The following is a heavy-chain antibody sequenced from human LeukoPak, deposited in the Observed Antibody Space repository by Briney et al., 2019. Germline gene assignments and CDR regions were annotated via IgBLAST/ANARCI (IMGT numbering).Heavy chain of an antibody. V-gene: IGHV4-4*07. CDR2: IYTSGST. CDR3: ARETHTYCGGDCYPHYYYYDMDV. CDR1: GGSISSYY. D-gene: IGHD2-21*02. J-gene: IGHJ6*03. Sequence: KPSATLSLTYTVSGGSISSYYWSWIRQPVGKGLEWIGRIYTSGSTNYNPSLKSRVTMSVDTSKNQFSLKLSSVTAADTAVYYCARETHTYCGGDCYPHYYYYDMDVWGKGTTVTVSS.